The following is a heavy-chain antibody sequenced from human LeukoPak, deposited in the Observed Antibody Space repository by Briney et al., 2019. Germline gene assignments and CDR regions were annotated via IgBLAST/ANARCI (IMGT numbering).Heavy chain of an antibody. CDR1: GFTFSRYS. D-gene: IGHD6-13*01. V-gene: IGHV3-30-3*01. Sequence: GGSLRLSCAASGFTFSRYSMHWVRQAPGKGLEWVAVISYDGSKEYYADSVKGRFTISRDNSKNTLYLQMNSLRAEDTAVYYCARDAVIASSGTGNYFDYWGQGTLVTVSS. J-gene: IGHJ4*02. CDR3: ARDAVIASSGTGNYFDY. CDR2: ISYDGSKE.